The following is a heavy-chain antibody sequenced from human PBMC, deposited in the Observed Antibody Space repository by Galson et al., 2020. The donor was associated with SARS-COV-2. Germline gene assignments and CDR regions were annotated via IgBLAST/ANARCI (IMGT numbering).Heavy chain of an antibody. V-gene: IGHV3-74*01. CDR1: GFTFSSYW. CDR3: ARATPAAGTDWYSYYGMDV. D-gene: IGHD6-13*01. CDR2: NSSDGSST. Sequence: ALHGASLKISCAASGFTFSSYWMHWVRQAPGKGLVWVSRNSSDGSSTSSADSVKDRFTISRDNTKNTLYLQMNSLRAEDTAVYYCARATPAAGTDWYSYYGMDVWGQGTTVTVSS. J-gene: IGHJ6*02.